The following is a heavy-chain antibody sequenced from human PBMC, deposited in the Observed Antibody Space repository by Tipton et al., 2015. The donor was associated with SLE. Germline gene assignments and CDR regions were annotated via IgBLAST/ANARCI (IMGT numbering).Heavy chain of an antibody. J-gene: IGHJ5*02. V-gene: IGHV4-39*07. CDR1: DGSIRSTNYY. CDR2: ISYSGST. Sequence: TLSLTCTVSDGSIRSTNYYWGWIRQPPGEGLEWIGSISYSGSTYYNPSLKSRLTISVDTSKNQFSLKLTSVTAADTAVYSCARAERGAYDILTGYLASNWFDPWGQGTLVTVSS. D-gene: IGHD3-9*01. CDR3: ARAERGAYDILTGYLASNWFDP.